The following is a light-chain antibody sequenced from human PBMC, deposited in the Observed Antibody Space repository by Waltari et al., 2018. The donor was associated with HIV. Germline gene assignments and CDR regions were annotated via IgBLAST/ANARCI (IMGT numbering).Light chain of an antibody. CDR3: HQRIDWYT. CDR1: LSVDSH. V-gene: IGKV3-11*01. J-gene: IGKJ2*01. CDR2: DAS. Sequence: EIVLTQSPATLSLSPGERATLSCRASLSVDSHLAWFQQKPGQAPRLLIYDASNRATGIPARFSGSGSGTDFTLTISSLEPEDFAVYYCHQRIDWYTFGQGTKLEIK.